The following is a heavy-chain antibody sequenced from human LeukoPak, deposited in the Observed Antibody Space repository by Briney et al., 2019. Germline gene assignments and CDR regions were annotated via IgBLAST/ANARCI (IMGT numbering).Heavy chain of an antibody. J-gene: IGHJ6*03. D-gene: IGHD6-6*01. CDR1: GYTFTNYY. Sequence: ASVKVSCKASGYTFTNYYMHWVRQAPGQGLEWMGIINPNSGSTTFAQRFQGRVTMTRDTSTSTGYMELSSLRSEDTAVYYCTRDPGLTSNYYYMDVWGKGTTVTVS. V-gene: IGHV1-46*01. CDR2: INPNSGST. CDR3: TRDPGLTSNYYYMDV.